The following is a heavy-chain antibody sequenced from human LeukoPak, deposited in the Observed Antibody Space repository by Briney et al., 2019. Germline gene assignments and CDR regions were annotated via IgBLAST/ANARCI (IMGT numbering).Heavy chain of an antibody. CDR1: GFTFNSYS. CDR2: IRSSSSTI. D-gene: IGHD2-2*02. Sequence: GGSLRLSRAASGFTFNSYSMNWVRQAPGKGLEWVSYIRSSSSTIYYADSVKGRFTISRDNAKNSLSLQMNSLRAEDTAVYYCATGYCSSTSCYTYYYYGMDVWGQGTTVTVSS. CDR3: ATGYCSSTSCYTYYYYGMDV. V-gene: IGHV3-48*01. J-gene: IGHJ6*02.